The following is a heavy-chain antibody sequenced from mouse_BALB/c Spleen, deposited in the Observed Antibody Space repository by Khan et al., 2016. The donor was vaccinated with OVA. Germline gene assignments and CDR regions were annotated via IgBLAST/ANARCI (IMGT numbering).Heavy chain of an antibody. Sequence: QVQLKESGAEVAKPGASVKMSCKASGYTFTAYWIHWVKQRPGQGLEWIGYIDPSTSYTEYNQKFKDKATLTTDKSSSTAYMQLSSLTSEDSAVYYCARRGRFCTFDYWGQGTLVTVSA. J-gene: IGHJ3*01. CDR3: ARRGRFCTFDY. CDR1: GYTFTAYW. CDR2: IDPSTSYT. V-gene: IGHV1-7*01.